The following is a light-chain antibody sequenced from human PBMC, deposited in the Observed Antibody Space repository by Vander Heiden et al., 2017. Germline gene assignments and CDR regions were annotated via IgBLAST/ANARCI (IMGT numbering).Light chain of an antibody. CDR1: QSILYHSDNENY. CDR3: QQDYSVPLT. J-gene: IGKJ4*01. Sequence: DIVMTQSPDSPPVSLGARATIKCKSSQSILYHSDNENYLAGYQQKPGQPPKLLIHWASAREPGVPDRFSGSGSGADFTLTISNLQAEDVAVYFCQQDYSVPLTFGGGTKVEIK. V-gene: IGKV4-1*01. CDR2: WAS.